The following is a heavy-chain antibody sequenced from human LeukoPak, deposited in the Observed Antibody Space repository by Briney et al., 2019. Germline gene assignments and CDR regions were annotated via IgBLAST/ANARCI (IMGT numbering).Heavy chain of an antibody. V-gene: IGHV3-7*01. CDR3: ARDLAYSRLDY. Sequence: GGSLRLSCAVSGFTLSTYAMTWVRQAPGKGLEWVASINPDGSEKYSVDSVEGRFTISRDNAKNLLYLQVNSLRVEDTAFYYCARDLAYSRLDYWGQGMLVTVSS. D-gene: IGHD5-18*01. J-gene: IGHJ4*02. CDR2: INPDGSEK. CDR1: GFTLSTYA.